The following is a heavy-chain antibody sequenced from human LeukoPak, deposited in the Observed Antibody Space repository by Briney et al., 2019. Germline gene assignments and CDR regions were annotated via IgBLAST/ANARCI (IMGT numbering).Heavy chain of an antibody. J-gene: IGHJ4*02. Sequence: PGRSLRLSYAASGFTFSSYGMHWVRQAPGKGLEWVAVISYDGSNKYYADSVKGRFTISRDNSKNTLYLQMNSLRAEDTAVYYCARGNYGSGSYQVNWGQGTLVTVSS. V-gene: IGHV3-30*03. CDR3: ARGNYGSGSYQVN. D-gene: IGHD3-10*01. CDR1: GFTFSSYG. CDR2: ISYDGSNK.